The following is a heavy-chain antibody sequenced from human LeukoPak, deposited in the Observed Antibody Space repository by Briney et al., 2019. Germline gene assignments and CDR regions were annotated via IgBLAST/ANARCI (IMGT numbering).Heavy chain of an antibody. CDR3: ARVDGGGDGQFDY. J-gene: IGHJ4*02. CDR1: GGTFSNYA. CDR2: IIPLFGTA. V-gene: IGHV1-69*13. D-gene: IGHD2-21*02. Sequence: ASVKVSCKASGGTFSNYAISWVRQAPGQGLEWMGGIIPLFGTANYAQKFQGRVTITADESTSTAYMELSSLRSEDTAVYYCARVDGGGDGQFDYWGQGTLVTVSS.